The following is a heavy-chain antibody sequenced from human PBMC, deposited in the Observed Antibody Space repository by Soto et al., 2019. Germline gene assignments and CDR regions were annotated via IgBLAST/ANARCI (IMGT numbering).Heavy chain of an antibody. D-gene: IGHD3-10*01. J-gene: IGHJ4*02. V-gene: IGHV4-38-2*02. CDR2: IYHSGSA. CDR3: AREWAEMIRGVPSRRPGFFDY. CDR1: GYSISSGYN. Sequence: PSETLSLTCAVSGYSISSGYNWGWIRQSPGKGLEWIASIYHSGSAYYRPSLESRVTISVDTSKNQFSLKLVSVTAADTAVYYCAREWAEMIRGVPSRRPGFFDYWGQGALVTAPQ.